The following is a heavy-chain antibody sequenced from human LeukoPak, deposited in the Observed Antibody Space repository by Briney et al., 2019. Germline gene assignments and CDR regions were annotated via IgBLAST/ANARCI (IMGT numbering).Heavy chain of an antibody. CDR1: GFTFSSYG. CDR2: ISYDGSNK. Sequence: GGSLRLSCAASGFTFSSYGMHWVRQAPGKGLEGVAVISYDGSNKYYADSVKGRFTISRDNSKNTLYLQMNSLRVEDTAVYYCARDGCSSTSCRYNWFDPWGQGTLVTVSS. D-gene: IGHD2-2*01. CDR3: ARDGCSSTSCRYNWFDP. J-gene: IGHJ5*02. V-gene: IGHV3-30*19.